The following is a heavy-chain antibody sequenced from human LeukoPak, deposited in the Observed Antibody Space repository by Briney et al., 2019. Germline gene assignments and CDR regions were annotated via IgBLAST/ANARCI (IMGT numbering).Heavy chain of an antibody. CDR3: AREYYDSSGLKYAFDI. CDR2: IDPDTGGT. J-gene: IGHJ3*02. D-gene: IGHD3-22*01. V-gene: IGHV1-2*02. Sequence: ASVKVSCKASGYSFTDYYLHWVRQAPGQGLEWMGCIDPDTGGTKFAQKFQGGVTMTRDTSVSTAYMELSSLRSDDTAVYYCAREYYDSSGLKYAFDIWGQGTMVIVSS. CDR1: GYSFTDYY.